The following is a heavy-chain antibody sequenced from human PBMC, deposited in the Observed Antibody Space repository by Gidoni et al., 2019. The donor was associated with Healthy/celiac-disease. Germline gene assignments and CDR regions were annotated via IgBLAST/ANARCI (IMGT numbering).Heavy chain of an antibody. CDR2: MYTSGST. J-gene: IGHJ6*03. Sequence: QVQLQESGPGLVKPSETLSLTCPVSGGSISSYYWSWIRQPAGKGLEWIGRMYTSGSTNYTPSLKSRVTMSVDTSKNQFSLKLSSVTAADTAVYYCAREGYCSSTSCPIYYYYYMDVWGKGTTVTVSS. D-gene: IGHD2-2*01. CDR1: GGSISSYY. V-gene: IGHV4-4*07. CDR3: AREGYCSSTSCPIYYYYYMDV.